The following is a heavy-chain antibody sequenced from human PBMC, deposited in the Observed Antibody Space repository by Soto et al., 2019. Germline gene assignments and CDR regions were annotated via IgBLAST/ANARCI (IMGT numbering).Heavy chain of an antibody. CDR3: ARSLLGDYYDSDGLDN. CDR1: GGPYGKYS. CDR2: IIPIFDIT. D-gene: IGHD3-22*01. J-gene: IGHJ4*02. Sequence: QVQLVQSGTEVKKPGSSVTVSCKASGGPYGKYSISWVRQAPGQGLEWMGRIIPIFDITNYAQKFQGRVTFTADKPTSTVYMDLSSLRSDDTAVYYCARSLLGDYYDSDGLDNWGQGTLVTVSS. V-gene: IGHV1-69*02.